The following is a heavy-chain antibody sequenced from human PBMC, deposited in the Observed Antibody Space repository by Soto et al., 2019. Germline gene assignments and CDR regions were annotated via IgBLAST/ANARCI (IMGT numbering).Heavy chain of an antibody. CDR1: GDSVSGNSAA. CDR2: TYYRSKWYN. Sequence: SQTLSLTCAISGDSVSGNSAAWNWIRQSPSRGLEWLGRTYYRSKWYNDYAVSVKSRITINPDTSKNQFSLQLNSVTPEDTAVYYCAREYSYYDFWSGTPTYYGMDVWGQGTTVTVSS. D-gene: IGHD3-3*01. CDR3: AREYSYYDFWSGTPTYYGMDV. V-gene: IGHV6-1*01. J-gene: IGHJ6*02.